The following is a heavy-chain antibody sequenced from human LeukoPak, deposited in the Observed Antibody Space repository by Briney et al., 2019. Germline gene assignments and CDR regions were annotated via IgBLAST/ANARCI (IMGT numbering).Heavy chain of an antibody. CDR3: ARLTGYSSESWFDP. CDR2: VNPNSGDT. J-gene: IGHJ5*02. D-gene: IGHD3-9*01. CDR1: GYTFTGYY. Sequence: GASVKVSCKASGYTFTGYYLHWVRQAPGQGLEWMGCVNPNSGDTNYAQKFQGSVTMTRDTSISTVYMELSRLRSDDTAVYYCARLTGYSSESWFDPWGQGTLVTVSS. V-gene: IGHV1-2*02.